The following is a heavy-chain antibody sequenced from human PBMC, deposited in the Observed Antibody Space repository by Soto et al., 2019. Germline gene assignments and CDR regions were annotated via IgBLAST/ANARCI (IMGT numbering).Heavy chain of an antibody. CDR1: GDSVSSNSAA. CDR3: ARGRGVVRGLSLYYYMDV. Sequence: KQSQTLSLPCAISGDSVSSNSAAWNWIRQSPSRGLEWLGRTYYRSKWYNDYAVSVKSRITINPDTSKNQFSLQLNSVTPEDTAVYYCARGRGVVRGLSLYYYMDVWGKGTTVTVSS. J-gene: IGHJ6*03. V-gene: IGHV6-1*01. D-gene: IGHD3-10*01. CDR2: TYYRSKWYN.